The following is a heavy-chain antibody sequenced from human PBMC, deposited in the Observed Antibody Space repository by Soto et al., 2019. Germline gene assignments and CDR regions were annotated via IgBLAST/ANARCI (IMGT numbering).Heavy chain of an antibody. J-gene: IGHJ3*02. CDR1: GFTFSTYN. V-gene: IGHV3-48*01. Sequence: GGSLRLSCAASGFTFSTYNMNWVRQAPGKGLEWLSFIRSSGSAKYYAESVKGRFTISRDDAKNSLYLQMNSLRAEDTALYYCAKDYYYDSSGYRGAFDIWGQGTMVTVSS. CDR2: IRSSGSAK. D-gene: IGHD3-22*01. CDR3: AKDYYYDSSGYRGAFDI.